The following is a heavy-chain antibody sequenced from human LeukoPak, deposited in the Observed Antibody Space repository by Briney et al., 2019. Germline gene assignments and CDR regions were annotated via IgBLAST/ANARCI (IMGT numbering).Heavy chain of an antibody. CDR1: GFTFSSYA. CDR2: IGDSGGDK. CDR3: SKAEGYDILTGLDY. Sequence: PGGSLRLSCATSGFTFSSYAMRWIRQAPGKGLEWVAGIGDSGGDKYYADSVKGRFTISRDNSKNTLYLQMNSLRTEDTAVYYWSKAEGYDILTGLDYWGQGTLVTVSS. V-gene: IGHV3-23*01. J-gene: IGHJ4*02. D-gene: IGHD3-9*01.